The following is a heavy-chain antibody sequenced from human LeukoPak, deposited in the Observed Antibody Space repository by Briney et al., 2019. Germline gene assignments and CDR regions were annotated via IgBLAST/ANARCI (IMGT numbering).Heavy chain of an antibody. CDR1: GFTFSSYE. CDR3: ATFSMIRGVIRAFDN. J-gene: IGHJ4*02. Sequence: AGGSLRLSCAASGFTFSSYEMNWVRQAPGKGLEWVSYISSSGSTIYYADSVKGRFTISRDNAKISLYLQMSGLRGEDTAVYYCATFSMIRGVIRAFDNWGQGTLVTVSS. V-gene: IGHV3-48*03. D-gene: IGHD3-10*01. CDR2: ISSSGSTI.